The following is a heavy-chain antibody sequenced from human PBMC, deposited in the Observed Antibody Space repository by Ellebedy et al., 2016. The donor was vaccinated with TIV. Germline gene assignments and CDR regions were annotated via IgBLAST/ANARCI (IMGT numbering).Heavy chain of an antibody. CDR1: GFTFSSYG. Sequence: GESLKISCAASGFTFSSYGMHWVRQAPGKGLEWVAVIWYDGSNKYYADSVKGRFTISRDNSKNTLYLQMNRLRAEDTAVYYCARGGVAAAASSIDYWGQGTLVTVSS. V-gene: IGHV3-33*08. D-gene: IGHD6-13*01. CDR3: ARGGVAAAASSIDY. J-gene: IGHJ4*02. CDR2: IWYDGSNK.